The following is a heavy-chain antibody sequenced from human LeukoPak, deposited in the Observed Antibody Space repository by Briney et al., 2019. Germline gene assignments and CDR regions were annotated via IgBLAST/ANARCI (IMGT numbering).Heavy chain of an antibody. CDR1: GFTFSSYS. J-gene: IGHJ4*02. D-gene: IGHD2-2*01. CDR3: AREDDLGYCSSTSCPFDY. Sequence: PGGSLRLSCAASGFTFSSYSMNWVRQAPGKGLEWVSSISSSSSYIYYADSVKGRFTISRDNAKNSLYLQMNSLRADDTAVYYCAREDDLGYCSSTSCPFDYWGQGTLVTVSS. V-gene: IGHV3-21*04. CDR2: ISSSSSYI.